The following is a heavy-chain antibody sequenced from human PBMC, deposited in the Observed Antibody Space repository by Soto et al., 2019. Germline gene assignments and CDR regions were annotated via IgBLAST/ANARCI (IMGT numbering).Heavy chain of an antibody. D-gene: IGHD6-13*01. CDR3: ARDAPGAAPY. CDR1: GGPIINGDTY. J-gene: IGHJ4*02. V-gene: IGHV4-31*03. Sequence: QVQLQESGPGLVKPSQTLSLTCTVSGGPIINGDTYLNWIRQHPEKGLEWMGYINYRGTTNYHPALKSRMLISIDRSKNQFSLRLTSVTAADTAVYFCARDAPGAAPYWGQGTLVTVSS. CDR2: INYRGTT.